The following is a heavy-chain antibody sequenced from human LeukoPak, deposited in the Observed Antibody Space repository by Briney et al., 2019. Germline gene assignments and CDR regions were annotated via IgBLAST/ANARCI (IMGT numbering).Heavy chain of an antibody. J-gene: IGHJ4*02. Sequence: GGSLRLSCAASGFTFSNAWMSWVRQAPGKGLEWVGRIKSKTDSGTTDYAAPVKGRFTISRDDSKNTLYLQMNSLKTEDTAVYYCTTVSLIYSGYDWYIDYWGQGTLVTVSS. CDR2: IKSKTDSGTT. D-gene: IGHD5-12*01. CDR1: GFTFSNAW. V-gene: IGHV3-15*01. CDR3: TTVSLIYSGYDWYIDY.